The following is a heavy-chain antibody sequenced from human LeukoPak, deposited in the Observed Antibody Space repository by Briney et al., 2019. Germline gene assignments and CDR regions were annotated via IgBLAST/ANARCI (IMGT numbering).Heavy chain of an antibody. CDR3: AREFWGPDY. J-gene: IGHJ4*02. V-gene: IGHV3-30-3*01. CDR2: MSADGNIK. CDR1: GFIFSTYV. D-gene: IGHD7-27*01. Sequence: PGGSLRLSCTASGFIFSTYVIHWVRQAPGKGLEWVAVMSADGNIKIYTDSVKGRFTISRDNSKNTLYLEMNSLRTEDTAVYYCAREFWGPDYWGQGTLVTVSS.